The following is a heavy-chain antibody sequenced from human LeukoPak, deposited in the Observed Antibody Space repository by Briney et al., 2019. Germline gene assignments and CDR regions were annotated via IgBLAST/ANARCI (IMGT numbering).Heavy chain of an antibody. J-gene: IGHJ3*01. CDR3: ARGWVPSDITLK. CDR2: FSSDGSTT. V-gene: IGHV3-74*01. Sequence: PGGSLRLSCAASGFTFSSYSMHWVRQAPGKGLVWVSRFSSDGSTTTYADSVKGRFTISRDNARNTVYLQVNCLRAEDTAVYYCARGWVPSDITLKWGQGTMVTVSS. CDR1: GFTFSSYS. D-gene: IGHD3-22*01.